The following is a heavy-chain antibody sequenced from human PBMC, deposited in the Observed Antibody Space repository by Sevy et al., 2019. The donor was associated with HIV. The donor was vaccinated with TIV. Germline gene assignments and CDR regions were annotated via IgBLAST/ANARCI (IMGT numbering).Heavy chain of an antibody. J-gene: IGHJ4*02. Sequence: GGSLRLSCAASGFTFSSYAMHWVRQAPGKGLEWVAVISYDGSNKYYADSVKGRFTIYRDNSKNTLYLQMNSLRAEDTAVYYCARGPTYSSSCDYWGQGTLVTVSS. CDR2: ISYDGSNK. V-gene: IGHV3-30-3*01. CDR1: GFTFSSYA. CDR3: ARGPTYSSSCDY. D-gene: IGHD6-6*01.